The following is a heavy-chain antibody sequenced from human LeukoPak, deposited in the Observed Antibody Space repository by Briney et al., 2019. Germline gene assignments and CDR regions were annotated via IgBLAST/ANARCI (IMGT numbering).Heavy chain of an antibody. CDR3: AREAYYYGAGSYIYWFDP. CDR1: GFTFADYG. V-gene: IGHV3-20*04. D-gene: IGHD3-10*01. CDR2: INWNGDNT. Sequence: GGSLRLSRAASGFTFADYGMSWVRQAPGKGLEWVSGINWNGDNTPYADSVKGRFTISRDNAKNSLYLQMNSLRAEDTALYYCAREAYYYGAGSYIYWFDPWGQGTLVTVSS. J-gene: IGHJ5*02.